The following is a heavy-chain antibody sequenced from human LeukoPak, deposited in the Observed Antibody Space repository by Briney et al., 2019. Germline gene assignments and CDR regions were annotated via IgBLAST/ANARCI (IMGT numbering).Heavy chain of an antibody. CDR2: ISYSGST. CDR1: GDSISSYY. CDR3: ARETRLHSGSYSNDAFDI. D-gene: IGHD1-26*01. Sequence: PSETLSLTCTVSGDSISSYYWSWIRQPPGKGLEWIGYISYSGSTDYNPSLKSRVTISLDTSKNQFSLRLSSVTAAVTAVYYCARETRLHSGSYSNDAFDIWGQGTMVTVSS. J-gene: IGHJ3*02. V-gene: IGHV4-59*01.